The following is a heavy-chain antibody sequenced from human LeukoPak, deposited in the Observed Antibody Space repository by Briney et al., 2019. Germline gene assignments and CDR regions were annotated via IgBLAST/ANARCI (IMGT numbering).Heavy chain of an antibody. Sequence: PSETLSLTCTVSRGSIRSRSFYWGWVRQPPGKGLEWIGSIYYSGETYLNPSLRSRVTISVDTSKTHFYLHLSTVTAADTAVYYCAISLSGSSEPYCDDWGQGSLVTVSS. CDR3: AISLSGSSEPYCDD. D-gene: IGHD3-10*01. CDR1: RGSIRSRSFY. V-gene: IGHV4-39*02. J-gene: IGHJ4*02. CDR2: IYYSGET.